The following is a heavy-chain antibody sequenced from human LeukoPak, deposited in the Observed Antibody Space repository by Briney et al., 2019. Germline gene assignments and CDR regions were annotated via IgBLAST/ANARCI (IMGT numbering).Heavy chain of an antibody. CDR3: ARDRGSGSGWYDHSLDY. CDR1: GFTFSSYG. D-gene: IGHD6-19*01. J-gene: IGHJ4*02. CDR2: LWYDGSNT. V-gene: IGHV3-33*01. Sequence: GRSLRLSCAASGFTFSSYGMHWVRQAPGKGLEWGAVLWYDGSNTYYADSVKGRFTTSRDNSKNTPYLQMNSLRAEDTAVYYCARDRGSGSGWYDHSLDYWGQGTLVTVSS.